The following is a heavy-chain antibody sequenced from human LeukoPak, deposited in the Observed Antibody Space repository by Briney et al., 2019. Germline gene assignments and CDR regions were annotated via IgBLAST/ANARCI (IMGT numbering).Heavy chain of an antibody. CDR3: ARDPGYSSPRGDY. CDR2: INPNSGGT. Sequence: GASVKVSFKASGYTFTDYFMHWVRQAPGQGLEWMGWINPNSGGTHYAQKFQGRVTMTRDTSISTAYMELSRLRSDGTAVYYCARDPGYSSPRGDYWGQGTLVTVSS. D-gene: IGHD5-18*01. V-gene: IGHV1-2*02. CDR1: GYTFTDYF. J-gene: IGHJ4*02.